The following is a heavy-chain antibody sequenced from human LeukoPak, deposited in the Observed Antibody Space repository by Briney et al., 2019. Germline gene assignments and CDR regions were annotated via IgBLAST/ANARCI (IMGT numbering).Heavy chain of an antibody. D-gene: IGHD5-24*01. CDR3: ARGTLEMATITSLDY. CDR1: GYTFSNYG. J-gene: IGHJ4*02. Sequence: GASVKVSCKTSGYTFSNYGISWVRQAPGQGLEWMGGIIPIFGTANYAQKFQGRVTITADESTSTAYMELSSLRSEDTAVYYCARGTLEMATITSLDYWGQGTLVTVSS. CDR2: IIPIFGTA. V-gene: IGHV1-69*13.